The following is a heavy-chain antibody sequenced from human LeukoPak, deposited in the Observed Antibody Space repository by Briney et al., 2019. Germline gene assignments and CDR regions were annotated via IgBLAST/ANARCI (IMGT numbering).Heavy chain of an antibody. D-gene: IGHD3-10*01. CDR1: GDSMNYLH. V-gene: IGHV4-59*08. CDR2: IYFSGST. CDR3: ARRSGQPEFHYNMDV. J-gene: IGHJ6*03. Sequence: EPSETLSLTCTVSGDSMNYLHWIWIRQPPGKRLEWLGSIYFSGSTNYNPSLKSRVTISVDTSKSQFSLKLLSVTAADTAVYYCARRSGQPEFHYNMDVWGKGATVTVSS.